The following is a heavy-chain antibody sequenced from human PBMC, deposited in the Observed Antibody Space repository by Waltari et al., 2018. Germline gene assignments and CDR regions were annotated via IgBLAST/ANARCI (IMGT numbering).Heavy chain of an antibody. D-gene: IGHD3-9*01. V-gene: IGHV3-74*01. CDR3: ARVDKGYFDY. Sequence: EVQLVESGGGLVQPGGSLRLSCAASGFSFRTYWMHWVRQVPGKGLVWVSRINTGWSSIGNADCVEGRFPSSRDNAKSPLYLQMNSLKAEDTAVYYCARVDKGYFDYWGQGTLVTVSS. J-gene: IGHJ4*02. CDR2: INTGWSSI. CDR1: GFSFRTYW.